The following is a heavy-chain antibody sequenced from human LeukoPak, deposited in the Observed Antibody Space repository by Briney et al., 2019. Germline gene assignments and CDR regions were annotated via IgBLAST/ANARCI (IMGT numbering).Heavy chain of an antibody. D-gene: IGHD5-12*01. CDR3: ARAEPYDPRYFDY. CDR1: GFTFSGYG. CDR2: IWYDGSDK. V-gene: IGHV3-33*01. Sequence: GRSLRLSCAASGFTFSGYGMHWVRQAPGKGLEWVAVIWYDGSDKYHADSVKGRFTISRDNSKNTLYLQMNSLRAEDTAVYYCARAEPYDPRYFDYWGQGTLVTVSS. J-gene: IGHJ4*02.